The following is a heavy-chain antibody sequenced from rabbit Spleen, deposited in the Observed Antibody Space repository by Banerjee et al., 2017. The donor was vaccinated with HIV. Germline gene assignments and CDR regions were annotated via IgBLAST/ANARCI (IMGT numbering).Heavy chain of an antibody. CDR1: GFDFSSYG. Sequence: QEQLVESGGGLVQPGGSLKLSCKASGFDFSSYGVSWVRQAPGKGLEWIACIDTGSSGFTYFATWAKGRFTCSKTSSTTVTLQVTRLTAADTATYFCARDTSSSFSSYGMDLWGPGTLVTVS. J-gene: IGHJ6*01. V-gene: IGHV1S45*01. D-gene: IGHD1-1*01. CDR3: ARDTSSSFSSYGMDL. CDR2: IDTGSSGFT.